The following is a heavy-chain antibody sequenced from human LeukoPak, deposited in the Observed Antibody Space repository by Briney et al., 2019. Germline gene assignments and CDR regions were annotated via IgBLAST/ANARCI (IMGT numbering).Heavy chain of an antibody. CDR2: ISSNGGST. V-gene: IGHV3-64D*06. Sequence: GGSLRLSCSASGYTFSNYAMHCVRQAPGKGLESVSAISSNGGSTYYADSVKGRFTISRDNSRNTLYLQMSSLRAEDTAVYYWLSGDYWGQGTLVSVSS. D-gene: IGHD2-2*01. CDR3: LSGDY. CDR1: GYTFSNYA. J-gene: IGHJ4*02.